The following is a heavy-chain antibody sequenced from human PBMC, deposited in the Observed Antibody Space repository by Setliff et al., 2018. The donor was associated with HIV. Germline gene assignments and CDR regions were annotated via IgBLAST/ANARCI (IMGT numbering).Heavy chain of an antibody. Sequence: GGSLRLSCAASGFTFNNYAMAWVRQAPGKGLEWVSAINDRSDYIYYADFARGRFTISRDGPKNMLYLQMNGLRAEDTALYFCARDAPGYSHVLDFWGQGTLVTVSS. J-gene: IGHJ4*02. D-gene: IGHD4-4*01. V-gene: IGHV3-23*01. CDR3: ARDAPGYSHVLDF. CDR1: GFTFNNYA. CDR2: INDRSDYI.